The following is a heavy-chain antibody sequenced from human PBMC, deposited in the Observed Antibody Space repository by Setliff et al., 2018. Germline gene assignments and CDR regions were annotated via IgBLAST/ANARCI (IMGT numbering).Heavy chain of an antibody. CDR2: IFYSGRT. CDR3: ARLPNYVWGSPVDY. J-gene: IGHJ4*02. Sequence: SETLSLTCSVSGDSIGGSFYYWGWIRQPPGKGLEWIGSIFYSGRTFYNPSLKSRVTISVGTSKNQFSLTLSSVTAADTAVYYCARLPNYVWGSPVDYWGQGTLVTV. CDR1: GDSIGGSFYY. D-gene: IGHD3-16*01. V-gene: IGHV4-39*01.